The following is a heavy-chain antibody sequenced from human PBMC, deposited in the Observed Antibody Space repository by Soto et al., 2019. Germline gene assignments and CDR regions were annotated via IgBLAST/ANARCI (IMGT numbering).Heavy chain of an antibody. Sequence: PGGSLRLSCAASGFTFSSYAMSWVRQAPGKGLEWVSAISGSGGSTYYADSVKGRFTISRDNSKNTLYLQMNSLRAEDTAVYYCAKDDYDFWSGPGRDIYYYGMDVWGQGTTVTVSS. J-gene: IGHJ6*02. CDR3: AKDDYDFWSGPGRDIYYYGMDV. CDR1: GFTFSSYA. D-gene: IGHD3-3*01. V-gene: IGHV3-23*01. CDR2: ISGSGGST.